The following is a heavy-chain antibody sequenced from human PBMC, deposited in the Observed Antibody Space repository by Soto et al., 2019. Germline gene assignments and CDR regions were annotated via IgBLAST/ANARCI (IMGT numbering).Heavy chain of an antibody. V-gene: IGHV3-48*01. CDR3: ARDFSYAFDI. J-gene: IGHJ3*02. Sequence: GGSLRLSCAASGFTFSIYSMNWVRQAPGKGLEYISYIDSSSTNIYYADSVKGRFTISRDNARNSLYLQMNSLRAEDTAVYYCARDFSYAFDIWGQGTMVTVSS. D-gene: IGHD6-6*01. CDR2: IDSSSTNI. CDR1: GFTFSIYS.